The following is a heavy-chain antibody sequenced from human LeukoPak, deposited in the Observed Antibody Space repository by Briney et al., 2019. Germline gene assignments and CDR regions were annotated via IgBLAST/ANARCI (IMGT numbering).Heavy chain of an antibody. V-gene: IGHV3-74*01. D-gene: IGHD6-19*01. CDR3: ARYGQWPVRGVDY. CDR2: INTDGSST. J-gene: IGHJ4*02. Sequence: SGGSLRLSCAASGFTFSSYWMHWVRQAPGKGLVWVSRINTDGSSTSYADSVKGRFTISRDNAKNTLYLQMNSLRAEDTAVYYCARYGQWPVRGVDYWGQGTLVTVSS. CDR1: GFTFSSYW.